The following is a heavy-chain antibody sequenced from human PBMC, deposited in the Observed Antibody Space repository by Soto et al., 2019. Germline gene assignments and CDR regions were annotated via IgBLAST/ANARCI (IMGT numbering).Heavy chain of an antibody. V-gene: IGHV4-31*03. D-gene: IGHD3-22*01. Sequence: SETLSLTSPVSGGSISSGGYYWSWIRQHPGKGLEWIGYIYYSGSTYYNPSLKSRVTISVDTSKNQFSLKLSSVTAADTAVYYCARESSGRNYYDSSGSLDYWGQGTLVTVSS. CDR3: ARESSGRNYYDSSGSLDY. CDR1: GGSISSGGYY. J-gene: IGHJ4*02. CDR2: IYYSGST.